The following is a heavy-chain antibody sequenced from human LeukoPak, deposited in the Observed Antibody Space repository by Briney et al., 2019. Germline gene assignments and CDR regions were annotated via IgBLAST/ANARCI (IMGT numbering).Heavy chain of an antibody. D-gene: IGHD6-13*01. Sequence: PSETLSLTCAVYGGSFSGYYWSWIRQPPGKGLEWIGEINDSGSTKYNPSLKSRVTISIDTSKNQFSLKPNSVTAADTAVYYCAKHRGAAGWRSFDIWGQGTMVTVSS. V-gene: IGHV4-34*01. J-gene: IGHJ3*02. CDR2: INDSGST. CDR3: AKHRGAAGWRSFDI. CDR1: GGSFSGYY.